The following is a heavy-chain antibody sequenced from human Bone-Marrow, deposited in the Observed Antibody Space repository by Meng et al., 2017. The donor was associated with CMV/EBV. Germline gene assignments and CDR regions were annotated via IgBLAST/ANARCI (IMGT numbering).Heavy chain of an antibody. CDR2: INHSGST. J-gene: IGHJ5*02. CDR1: GYY. D-gene: IGHD3-16*02. V-gene: IGHV4-34*01. CDR3: ARTRHYDYVWGSYRPTMNWFDP. Sequence: GYYWGWIRQPPGKGLEWIGEINHSGSTNYNPSLTSRVTISVDTSKNQFSLKLSSVTAADTAVYYCARTRHYDYVWGSYRPTMNWFDPWGQGTLVTVSS.